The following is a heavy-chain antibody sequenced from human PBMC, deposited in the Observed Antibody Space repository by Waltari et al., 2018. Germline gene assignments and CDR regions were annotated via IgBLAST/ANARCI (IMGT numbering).Heavy chain of an antibody. D-gene: IGHD3-16*01. Sequence: EVLLVESGGGLVQPGGSLRLSCAASGFTFSNFWMTWVRQAPGKGLEWVANIKGDGRENNYLDSGRGRFTVSRDNARNSLYLQMNSLRADDTAVYYCASGGHVDYCGQGTLVTVSS. J-gene: IGHJ4*02. CDR1: GFTFSNFW. CDR2: IKGDGREN. V-gene: IGHV3-7*03. CDR3: ASGGHVDY.